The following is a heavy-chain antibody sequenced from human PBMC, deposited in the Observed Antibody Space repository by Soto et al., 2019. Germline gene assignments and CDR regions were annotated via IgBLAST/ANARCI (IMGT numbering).Heavy chain of an antibody. CDR3: AKDSPTYTTSPYYFDS. D-gene: IGHD2-2*02. CDR1: GFDFNKYA. J-gene: IGHJ4*02. V-gene: IGHV3-23*01. CDR2: ITSNGDST. Sequence: GGSLRLSCAAFGFDFNKYAMTWVRQAPGKGLQWVSSITSNGDSTYYADSVKGRFTTSRDNAKNTLYLQMNSLRADYTAVFYCAKDSPTYTTSPYYFDSWGQGTLVTV.